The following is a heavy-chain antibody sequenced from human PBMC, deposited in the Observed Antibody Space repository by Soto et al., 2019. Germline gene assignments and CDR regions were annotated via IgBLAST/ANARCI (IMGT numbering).Heavy chain of an antibody. CDR3: AREGFRVVRGAQPAYYYYGMDV. CDR2: ISSSSSYI. V-gene: IGHV3-21*01. J-gene: IGHJ6*02. CDR1: GFTFSSYS. D-gene: IGHD3-10*01. Sequence: EVQLVESGGGLVKPGGSLRLSCAASGFTFSSYSMNWVRQAPGKGLEWVSSISSSSSYIYYADSVKGRFTISRDNAKNSLYLQRNSLRGEDTAVYYCAREGFRVVRGAQPAYYYYGMDVWGQGTTVTVSS.